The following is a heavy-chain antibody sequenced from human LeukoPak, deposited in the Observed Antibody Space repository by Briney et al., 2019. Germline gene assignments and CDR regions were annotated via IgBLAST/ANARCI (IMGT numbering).Heavy chain of an antibody. J-gene: IGHJ4*02. CDR2: ISYDGSNK. Sequence: PGRSLRLSCAASGSTLSIYGMRWVRQAPGKGLEWVAVISYDGSNKYYADSVKGRFTISRDNSKNTLYLQMNSLRAEDTAVYDCAKGSGSHFDYWGEGTLVTVSS. CDR1: GSTLSIYG. CDR3: AKGSGSHFDY. D-gene: IGHD3-22*01. V-gene: IGHV3-30*18.